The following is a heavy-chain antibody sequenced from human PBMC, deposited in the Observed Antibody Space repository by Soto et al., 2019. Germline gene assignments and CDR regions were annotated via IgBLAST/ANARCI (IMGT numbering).Heavy chain of an antibody. Sequence: EVQLVESGGGLVQPGGSLRLSCAASGFTLSRQWMQWVPQAPGKGLVWVSRINSDGSSTIYADSVKGRFTISRDSAKNTLYLQMNSLRAEDAAVYYCGTVTTGYWGQGTRVTVSS. CDR3: GTVTTGY. CDR1: GFTLSRQW. CDR2: INSDGSST. V-gene: IGHV3-74*01. D-gene: IGHD4-17*01. J-gene: IGHJ4*02.